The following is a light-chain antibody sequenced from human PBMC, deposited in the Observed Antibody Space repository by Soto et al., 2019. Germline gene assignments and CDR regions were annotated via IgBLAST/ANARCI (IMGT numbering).Light chain of an antibody. Sequence: EIVMTQSPATLSVSPGERATLSCRASQSVSSNLAWYQQKPGQAPRLPIYGASTRATGIPARFSGSGSGTEFTLTISSLQSEDSAVYYCQQYNNWPWTFGQGTKVEIK. CDR3: QQYNNWPWT. CDR2: GAS. V-gene: IGKV3-15*01. CDR1: QSVSSN. J-gene: IGKJ1*01.